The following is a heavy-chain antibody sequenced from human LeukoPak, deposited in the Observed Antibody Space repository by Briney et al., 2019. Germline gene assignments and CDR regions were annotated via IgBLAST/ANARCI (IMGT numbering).Heavy chain of an antibody. Sequence: ASVKVSCKTSGYIFTNYGITWVRQAPGQGLEWMGWINPNTGGTNYAQKFQGRVTMTRDTSISTAYMDLSRLRSDDTAVYYCVQFELDYWGQGTLVTVSS. D-gene: IGHD1-7*01. CDR2: INPNTGGT. CDR3: VQFELDY. V-gene: IGHV1-2*02. J-gene: IGHJ4*02. CDR1: GYIFTNYG.